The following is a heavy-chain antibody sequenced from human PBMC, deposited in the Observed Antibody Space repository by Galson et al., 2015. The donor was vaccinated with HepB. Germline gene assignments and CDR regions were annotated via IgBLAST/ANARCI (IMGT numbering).Heavy chain of an antibody. V-gene: IGHV3-7*01. J-gene: IGHJ4*02. CDR2: IKTDGSAK. CDR1: GFSFSSYW. Sequence: SLRLSCAASGFSFSSYWMIWVRQAPGKGLECVASIKTDGSAKQYVDSVKGRFTISRDNARSSLFLQMNSLRGEDTAVYYCARDWAPASLWGQGTLVTVSS. CDR3: ARDWAPASL. D-gene: IGHD3-16*01.